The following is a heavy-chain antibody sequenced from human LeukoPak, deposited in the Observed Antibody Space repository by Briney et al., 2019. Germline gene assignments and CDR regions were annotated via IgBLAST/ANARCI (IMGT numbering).Heavy chain of an antibody. CDR1: GFTFSSYW. D-gene: IGHD3-10*01. CDR2: IKQDGSEK. J-gene: IGHJ4*02. Sequence: PGGSLRLSCAASGFTFSSYWMNWVRQAPGKGLEWVANIKQDGSEKYYVDSVKGRFTISRDNTKNSLYLQMNSLRAEDTAVYYCARGKWFGELLHFDYWGQGTLDTVSS. V-gene: IGHV3-7*03. CDR3: ARGKWFGELLHFDY.